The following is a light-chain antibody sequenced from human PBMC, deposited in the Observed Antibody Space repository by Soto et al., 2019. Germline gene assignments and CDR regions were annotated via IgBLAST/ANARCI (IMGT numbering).Light chain of an antibody. CDR2: DAS. CDR3: QQYDDPFT. CDR1: RDIADS. V-gene: IGKV1-33*01. J-gene: IGKJ4*01. Sequence: DPQMTQSPSSLSASVGDTVTITCQASRDIADSLNWYQQRAGQAPKLLIYDASNLQSGVPARFSGSGTGTSFILTINSLQPEDVATYYCQQYDDPFTFGGGTKVEIK.